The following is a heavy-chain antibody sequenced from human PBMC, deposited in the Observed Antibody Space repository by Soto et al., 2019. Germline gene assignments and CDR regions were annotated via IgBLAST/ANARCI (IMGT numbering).Heavy chain of an antibody. Sequence: QVQLVESGGGVVQPGRSLRLSCAASGFTFSSSGMHWVSQAPGMGLEWVAVVSHDGNNKYYADSVKGRFTISRDNAKNTLYLQMDSLRAEDTAIYYCAKEEGYWGQGTLVTVSS. CDR2: VSHDGNNK. CDR3: AKEEGY. J-gene: IGHJ4*02. CDR1: GFTFSSSG. V-gene: IGHV3-30*18.